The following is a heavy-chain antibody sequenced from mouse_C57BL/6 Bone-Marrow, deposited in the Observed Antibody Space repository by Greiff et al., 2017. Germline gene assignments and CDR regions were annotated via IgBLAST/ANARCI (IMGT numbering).Heavy chain of an antibody. D-gene: IGHD2-3*01. Sequence: EVQLQQSGAELVRPGASVKLSCKASGFNIKDDYMHWVKQRPEQGLEWIGWIEPENGDTEYASKFQGKATITAATSSNTAYLQLSSLTSEDTAVYYCTTGMVDVWGTGTTVTVSS. CDR2: IEPENGDT. J-gene: IGHJ1*03. CDR1: GFNIKDDY. CDR3: TTGMVDV. V-gene: IGHV14-4*01.